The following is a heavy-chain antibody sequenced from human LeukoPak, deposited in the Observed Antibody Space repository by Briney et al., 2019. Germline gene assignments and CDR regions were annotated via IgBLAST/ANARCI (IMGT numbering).Heavy chain of an antibody. CDR1: GNSISNNW. CDR3: ARVMGASWFFYLDV. V-gene: IGHV4-4*02. D-gene: IGHD3-16*02. J-gene: IGHJ6*03. CDR2: IFHRGIP. Sequence: SGTLSLTCDVSGNSISNNWWSWVRQSPGKGLEWIGEIFHRGIPNYNPSFESRVTMSVDASKNQLSLNLNSVTAADTAVYYCARVMGASWFFYLDVWGKGTTVTVSS.